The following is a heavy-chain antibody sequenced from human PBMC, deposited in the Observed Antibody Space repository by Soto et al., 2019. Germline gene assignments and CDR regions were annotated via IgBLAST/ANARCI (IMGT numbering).Heavy chain of an antibody. CDR3: AKGAGWYPHFDY. D-gene: IGHD6-19*01. J-gene: IGHJ4*02. CDR2: ISGSGGTT. Sequence: EVQLLESGGGLVQPGGSLRLSCAASGFTFSSYAMTWVRQAPGKGLEWVSTISGSGGTTSYADSVEGRFAISRDNSKTSLYLQINSLSAEDTAVYYCAKGAGWYPHFDYWGQGTLVTVSS. V-gene: IGHV3-23*01. CDR1: GFTFSSYA.